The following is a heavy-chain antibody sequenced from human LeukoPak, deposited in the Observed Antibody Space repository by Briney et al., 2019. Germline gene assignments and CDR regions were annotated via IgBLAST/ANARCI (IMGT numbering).Heavy chain of an antibody. CDR2: ISAYNGNT. CDR3: ARASEGGDSDAFDI. Sequence: ASVKVSCKASGYTFTSYGISWVRQAPGQGLEWMGWISAYNGNTNYAQKLQGRVTMATDTSTSTAYMELRSLRSDDTAVYYCARASEGGDSDAFDIWGQGTMVTVSS. CDR1: GYTFTSYG. V-gene: IGHV1-18*01. D-gene: IGHD2-21*02. J-gene: IGHJ3*02.